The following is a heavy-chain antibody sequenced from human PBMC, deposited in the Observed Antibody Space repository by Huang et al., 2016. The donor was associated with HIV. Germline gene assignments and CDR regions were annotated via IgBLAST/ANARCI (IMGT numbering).Heavy chain of an antibody. V-gene: IGHV4-59*01. Sequence: QVQLQESGPGLVKPSETLSLTCTVSGGAMSSYYWSWIRQPPGKGLEWSGYIYYSGRTNYNPALKSRVTISVDTSKNQFSLRLSSVTAADTAVYYCASASIAARRWFDPWGQGSLVTVSS. CDR1: GGAMSSYY. CDR2: IYYSGRT. CDR3: ASASIAARRWFDP. D-gene: IGHD6-6*01. J-gene: IGHJ5*02.